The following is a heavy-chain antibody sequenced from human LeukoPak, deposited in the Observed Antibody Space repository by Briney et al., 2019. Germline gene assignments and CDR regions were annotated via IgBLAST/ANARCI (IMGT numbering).Heavy chain of an antibody. CDR2: ISGSGGST. J-gene: IGHJ6*03. D-gene: IGHD3-3*01. V-gene: IGHV3-23*01. Sequence: GGSLRLSCAASGFTFSSYAMSWVRQAPGKGLEWVSAISGSGGSTYYADSVKGRFTISRDNSKNTLYLQMNSLRAEDTAVYYCSYYDFWSGPWGYMDVWGKGTTVTVSS. CDR3: SYYDFWSGPWGYMDV. CDR1: GFTFSSYA.